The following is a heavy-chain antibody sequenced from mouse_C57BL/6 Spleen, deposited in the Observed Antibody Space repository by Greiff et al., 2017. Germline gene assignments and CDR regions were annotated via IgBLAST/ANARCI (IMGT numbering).Heavy chain of an antibody. J-gene: IGHJ3*01. Sequence: EVNVEESGGGLVKPGGSLKLSCEASGFTFSSYAMSWVSQTPGQRLEWVATISDGGSYTYYPDNVKGRCTISRDNAKNNLYLQMSHLKSEDTAMYYCAREYCGSTSFAYGGQGTLVTVSA. D-gene: IGHD1-1*01. CDR2: ISDGGSYT. CDR3: AREYCGSTSFAY. CDR1: GFTFSSYA. V-gene: IGHV5-4*01.